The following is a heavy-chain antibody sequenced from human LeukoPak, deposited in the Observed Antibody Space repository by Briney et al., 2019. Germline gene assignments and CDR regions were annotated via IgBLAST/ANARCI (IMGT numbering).Heavy chain of an antibody. CDR2: ISGGGGST. CDR3: ARVDQPSSNYGMDV. V-gene: IGHV3-23*01. J-gene: IGHJ6*02. D-gene: IGHD2-2*01. Sequence: GGSLRLSCAASGFTFTSYSMNWVRQAPGKGLEWVSTISGGGGSTYYADSVKGRFTISRDNAKNSLYLQMNSLRAEDTAVYYCARVDQPSSNYGMDVWGQGTTVTVSS. CDR1: GFTFTSYS.